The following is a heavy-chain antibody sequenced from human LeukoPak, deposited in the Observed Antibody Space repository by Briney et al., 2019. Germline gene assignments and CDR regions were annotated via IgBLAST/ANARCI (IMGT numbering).Heavy chain of an antibody. CDR3: VRNTRGDSRVS. CDR2: INQGGSDK. D-gene: IGHD2-21*01. CDR1: RLTFRTYA. J-gene: IGHJ5*02. Sequence: PGWSLRLSCEASRLTFRTYAMHWVRQAPGKGLEWVANINQGGSDKQYVDSMKGRFTIARDNAKNSLFLQMDGLRAEDTAVYYCVRNTRGDSRVSWGEGTLVTVSS. V-gene: IGHV3-7*01.